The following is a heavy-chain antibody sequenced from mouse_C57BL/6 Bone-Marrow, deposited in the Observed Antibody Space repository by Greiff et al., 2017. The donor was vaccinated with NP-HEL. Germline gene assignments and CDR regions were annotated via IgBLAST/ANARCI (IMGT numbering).Heavy chain of an antibody. Sequence: EVKLQESGGGLVKPGGSLKLSCAASGFTFSDYGMHWVRQAPEKGLEWVAYISSGSSTIYYADTVKGRFTISRDNAKNTLFLQRTSLRSEDTAMYYCAGGAMDYWGQGTSVTVSS. J-gene: IGHJ4*01. V-gene: IGHV5-17*01. CDR3: AGGAMDY. CDR1: GFTFSDYG. CDR2: ISSGSSTI.